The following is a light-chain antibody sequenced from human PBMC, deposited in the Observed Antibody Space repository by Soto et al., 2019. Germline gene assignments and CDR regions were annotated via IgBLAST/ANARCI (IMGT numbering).Light chain of an antibody. J-gene: IGKJ5*01. CDR1: QSISSW. CDR3: QQYNSYLIT. Sequence: DIQMTQSPSTLSASVGDRVTITCRASQSISSWLAWYQQKPGKAPKLLIYDASSLESGVPSRFSGSGSGTEFPLTLSSPPPDDFATYYCQQYNSYLITFGQGTRLEIK. CDR2: DAS. V-gene: IGKV1-5*01.